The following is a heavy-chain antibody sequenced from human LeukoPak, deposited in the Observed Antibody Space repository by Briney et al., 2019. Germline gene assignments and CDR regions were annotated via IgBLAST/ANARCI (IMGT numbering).Heavy chain of an antibody. CDR2: IYYSGST. CDR3: ARGSGYPPGFDP. Sequence: SETLFLTCTVSGGSISSGGYYWSWIRQHPGKGLEWIGYIYYSGSTYYNPSLKSRVTISVDTSKNQFSLKLSSVTAADTAVYYCARGSGYPPGFDPWGQGTLVTVSS. V-gene: IGHV4-31*03. CDR1: GGSISSGGYY. D-gene: IGHD3-16*02. J-gene: IGHJ5*02.